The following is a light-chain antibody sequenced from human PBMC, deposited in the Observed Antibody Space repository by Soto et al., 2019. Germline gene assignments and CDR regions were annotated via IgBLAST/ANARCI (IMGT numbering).Light chain of an antibody. CDR3: QQRSNWPRT. CDR1: QSISSY. Sequence: TPSPSSVSAAVGDRVTIPCRASQSISSYLNWYQQKPGKAPKLLIYAASSLQSGVPSRFSGSGSGTDFTLTISSLQPEDFAVYYCQQRSNWPRTFGQGTKVDIK. V-gene: IGKV1-39*01. CDR2: AAS. J-gene: IGKJ1*01.